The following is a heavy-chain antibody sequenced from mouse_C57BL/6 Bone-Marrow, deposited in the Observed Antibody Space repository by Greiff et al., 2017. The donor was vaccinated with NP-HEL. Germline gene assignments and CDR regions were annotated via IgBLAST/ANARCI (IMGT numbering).Heavy chain of an antibody. CDR1: GYTFTSYW. CDR2: IDPSDSYT. V-gene: IGHV1-59*01. D-gene: IGHD2-2*01. J-gene: IGHJ4*01. CDR3: AGRSIYYGYDGGAMDY. Sequence: VQLQQPGAELVRPGTSVKLSCKASGYTFTSYWMHWVKQRPGQGLEWIGVIDPSDSYTNYNQKFKGKATLTVDTSSSTAYMQLISLTSEDSAVYDDAGRSIYYGYDGGAMDYWGQGTSVTVSS.